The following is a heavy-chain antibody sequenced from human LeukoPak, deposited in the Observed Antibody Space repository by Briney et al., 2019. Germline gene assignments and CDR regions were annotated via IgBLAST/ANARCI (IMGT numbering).Heavy chain of an antibody. CDR1: GFTFGSYW. J-gene: IGHJ5*02. D-gene: IGHD2-21*02. CDR3: ARDRLYCGGDCLDP. Sequence: AGGSLRLSCAASGFTFGSYWMHWVRHAPGKGLVWVSRINSDGSSTSYADSVKGRFTISRDNAKNTLYLQMNSLRAEDTAVYYCARDRLYCGGDCLDPWGQGTLVTVSS. CDR2: INSDGSST. V-gene: IGHV3-74*01.